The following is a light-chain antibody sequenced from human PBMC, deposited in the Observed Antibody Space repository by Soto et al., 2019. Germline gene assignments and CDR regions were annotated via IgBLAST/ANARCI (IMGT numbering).Light chain of an antibody. CDR1: QGISSY. V-gene: IGKV1-9*01. CDR2: AAS. J-gene: IGKJ4*01. CDR3: QQLHSYLLT. Sequence: DIQLTQSPSFLSASVGDRVTITCRASQGISSYLAWYQQKPGKAPKLLIYAASTLQSGVPSRFSGSGSGTEFTLTISSLQPEDFATYYCQQLHSYLLTFGGGTKVEIK.